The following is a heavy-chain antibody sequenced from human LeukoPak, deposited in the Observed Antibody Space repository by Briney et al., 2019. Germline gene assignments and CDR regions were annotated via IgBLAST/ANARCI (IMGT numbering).Heavy chain of an antibody. Sequence: GSLRLSCAASGFTFSSYAMHWVRQAPGKGLEWVAVTSYDGSNKYYADSVKGRFTISRDNSKNTLYLQMNSLRAEDTAVYYCARGRGYSYGYIDYWGQGTLVTVSS. CDR1: GFTFSSYA. V-gene: IGHV3-30*01. J-gene: IGHJ4*02. D-gene: IGHD5-18*01. CDR3: ARGRGYSYGYIDY. CDR2: TSYDGSNK.